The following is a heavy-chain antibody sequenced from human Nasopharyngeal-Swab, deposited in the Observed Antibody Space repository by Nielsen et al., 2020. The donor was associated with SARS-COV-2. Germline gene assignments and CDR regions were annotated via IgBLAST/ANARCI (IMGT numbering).Heavy chain of an antibody. CDR1: GFTFTSHA. CDR3: AIGSSGTYGEAY. Sequence: GESLKIPCAASGFTFTSHAMTWVRQTPGKGLQWVSSIGGSGTDIYYADSVRGRFTTSRDNSKNTLYLHMNSLRADDTAVYYCAIGSSGTYGEAYWGQGALVTVSS. J-gene: IGHJ4*02. D-gene: IGHD1-26*01. CDR2: IGGSGTDI. V-gene: IGHV3-23*05.